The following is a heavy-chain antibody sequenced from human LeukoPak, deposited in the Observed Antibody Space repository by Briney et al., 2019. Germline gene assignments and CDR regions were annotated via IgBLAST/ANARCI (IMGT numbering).Heavy chain of an antibody. V-gene: IGHV4-4*02. CDR3: ARSAGRGYSGYVSY. J-gene: IGHJ4*02. CDR1: GGSISSSDW. D-gene: IGHD5-12*01. CDR2: IYHSGST. Sequence: ASETLSLTCAVSGGSISSSDWWSWVRQPPGKGLEWIGEIYHSGSTNYNPSLKSRVTISVDTSKNQFSLKLSFVTAADTAVYYCARSAGRGYSGYVSYWGQGTLVTVSS.